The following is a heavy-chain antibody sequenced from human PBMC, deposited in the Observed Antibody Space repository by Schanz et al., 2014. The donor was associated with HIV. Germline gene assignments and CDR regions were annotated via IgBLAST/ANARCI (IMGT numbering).Heavy chain of an antibody. Sequence: HVQLVQSGAEVKKPGASVKVSCKASGYTFTSYYMHWVRQAPGQGLEWMGWISPYNGNTNYAQNLQDRVTMTTDTSTSTAYMELRSLTSDDTAVYYCARAYCSGGSCHDYWGQGTLVTVSS. D-gene: IGHD2-15*01. CDR1: GYTFTSYY. V-gene: IGHV1-18*04. CDR3: ARAYCSGGSCHDY. CDR2: ISPYNGNT. J-gene: IGHJ4*02.